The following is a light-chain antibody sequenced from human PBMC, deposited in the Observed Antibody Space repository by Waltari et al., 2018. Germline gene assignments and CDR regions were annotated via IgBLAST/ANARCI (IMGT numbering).Light chain of an antibody. CDR3: QHYYAYWA. J-gene: IGKJ1*01. V-gene: IGKV1-5*03. CDR1: QNITTS. CDR2: KAS. Sequence: DIQMTQSPSTLSASVGDRVTITCRASQNITTSLAWYQQKPGKAPNLLIDKASTLENGVPSRFTGGGSGTEFTLTISSLQADDLATYYCQHYYAYWAFGQGTKVEIK.